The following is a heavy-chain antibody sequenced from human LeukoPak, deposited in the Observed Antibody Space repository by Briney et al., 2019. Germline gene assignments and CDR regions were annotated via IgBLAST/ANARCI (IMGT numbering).Heavy chain of an antibody. D-gene: IGHD4-11*01. CDR3: ARDFYSNYEGYFDY. J-gene: IGHJ4*02. V-gene: IGHV4-59*01. Sequence: SETLSLTCTVSGGSISSYYWSWIRQPPGKGLEWIGYIYYSGSTNYNPSLKSRVTISVDTSKNQVSLKLSSVTAADTAVYYCARDFYSNYEGYFDYWGQGTLVTVSS. CDR2: IYYSGST. CDR1: GGSISSYY.